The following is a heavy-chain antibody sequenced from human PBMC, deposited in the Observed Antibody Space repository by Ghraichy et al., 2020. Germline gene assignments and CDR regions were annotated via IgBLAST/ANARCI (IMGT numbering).Heavy chain of an antibody. CDR3: ARDEYSSGWYDY. CDR1: GGTFSSYA. J-gene: IGHJ4*02. Sequence: SVKVSCKASGGTFSSYAISWVRQAPGQGLEWMGGIIPIFGTANYAQKFQGRVTITADESTSTAYLELSSLRSEDTAVYYCARDEYSSGWYDYWGQGTLVTVSS. V-gene: IGHV1-69*13. CDR2: IIPIFGTA. D-gene: IGHD6-19*01.